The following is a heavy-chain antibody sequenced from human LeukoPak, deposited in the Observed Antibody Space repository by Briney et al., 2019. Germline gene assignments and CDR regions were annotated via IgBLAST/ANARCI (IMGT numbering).Heavy chain of an antibody. V-gene: IGHV1-2*02. Sequence: ASVKVSCKASGYTFTGYYMHWVRQAPGQGLEWMGWINPNSGGTNYAQKFQGRVTMTRDTSISTAYMELSRLRSDDTAVYYCARGPYYHYYDSSGYLLHWGQGTLVTVSS. J-gene: IGHJ4*02. CDR1: GYTFTGYY. D-gene: IGHD3-22*01. CDR3: ARGPYYHYYDSSGYLLH. CDR2: INPNSGGT.